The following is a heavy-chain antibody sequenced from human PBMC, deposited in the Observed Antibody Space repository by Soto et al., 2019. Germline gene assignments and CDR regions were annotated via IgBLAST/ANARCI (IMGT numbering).Heavy chain of an antibody. CDR2: IIPIFGTA. J-gene: IGHJ4*02. CDR3: AGAHVTTGLRRVGELSSGGVSKN. CDR1: GGTFSSYA. D-gene: IGHD3-16*02. V-gene: IGHV1-69*01. Sequence: QVQLVQSGAEVKKPGSSVKVSCKASGGTFSSYAISWVRQAPGQGLEWMGGIIPIFGTAYYAQKFQGRVTITADESTSTAYMELSSLRSEDTAVNYCAGAHVTTGLRRVGELSSGGVSKNWGQGTLVTVSS.